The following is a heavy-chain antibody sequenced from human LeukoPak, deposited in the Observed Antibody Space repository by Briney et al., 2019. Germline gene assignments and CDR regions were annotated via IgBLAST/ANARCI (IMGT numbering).Heavy chain of an antibody. CDR1: GGSISSGGYS. V-gene: IGHV4-30-2*01. CDR3: ARGEELRSWIDPSYYFDY. Sequence: PSQTLSLTCAVSGGSISSGGYSWSWIRQPPGKGLEWIGYIYHSGSTYYNPSLKSRVTISVDTSKNQFSLKLSSVTAADTAVYYCARGEELRSWIDPSYYFDYWGQGTLVTVSS. D-gene: IGHD3-3*01. J-gene: IGHJ4*02. CDR2: IYHSGST.